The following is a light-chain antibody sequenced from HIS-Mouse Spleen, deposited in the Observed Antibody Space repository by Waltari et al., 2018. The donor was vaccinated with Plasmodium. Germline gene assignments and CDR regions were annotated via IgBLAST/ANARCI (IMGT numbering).Light chain of an antibody. V-gene: IGKV3-15*01. CDR1: QSVSSN. Sequence: EIVMTQSPAPLSVSPGERATLSCRASQSVSSNLAWYQQKPGQAPRLLIYGASTRATGRPARFSGIGSGTEFTLTISSLQSEDFAVYYCQQYNNWSFTFGPGTKVDIK. J-gene: IGKJ3*01. CDR3: QQYNNWSFT. CDR2: GAS.